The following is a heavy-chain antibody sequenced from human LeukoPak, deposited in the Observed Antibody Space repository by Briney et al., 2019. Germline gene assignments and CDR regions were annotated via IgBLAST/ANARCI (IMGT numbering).Heavy chain of an antibody. CDR2: IKKDGSEK. J-gene: IGHJ6*04. CDR1: RFTPTALW. Sequence: GGSLRLSCLVSRFTPTALWMSGDRRPPGKGLEWVANIKKDGSEKEYVDSVKGRFSIFRDNAKNSEYRQLSSLRAEDTAVYYCATFEGVVPRGCLFWGKGTTVIVSS. CDR3: ATFEGVVPRGCLF. V-gene: IGHV3-7*01. D-gene: IGHD2-8*01.